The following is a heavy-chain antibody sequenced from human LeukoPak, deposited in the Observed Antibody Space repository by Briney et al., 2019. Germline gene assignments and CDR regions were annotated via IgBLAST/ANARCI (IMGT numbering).Heavy chain of an antibody. CDR1: GGSISSSSYY. CDR3: ARVNGLVGASPYYYYYMDV. D-gene: IGHD1-26*01. CDR2: IYYSGST. J-gene: IGHJ6*03. Sequence: PSETLSLTCTVSGGSISSSSYYWGWIRQPPGKGLAWIGSIYYSGSTYYNPSLKSRVTISVDTSKNQFSLKLSSVTAADTAVYYCARVNGLVGASPYYYYYMDVWGKGTTVTVSS. V-gene: IGHV4-39*07.